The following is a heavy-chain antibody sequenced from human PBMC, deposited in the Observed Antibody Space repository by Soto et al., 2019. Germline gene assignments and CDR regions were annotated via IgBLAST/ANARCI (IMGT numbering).Heavy chain of an antibody. J-gene: IGHJ4*02. V-gene: IGHV4-30-4*02. Sequence: SETLSLTCTVSGGSISSGDYYWSWIRQPPGKGLEWIGYIYYSGSTYYSPSLKSRVTISVDTSKNQFSLKLRSVTAADTAIYYCARSYSDWLKPFDNWGQGSLVTVS. CDR2: IYYSGST. CDR1: GGSISSGDYY. D-gene: IGHD3-9*01. CDR3: ARSYSDWLKPFDN.